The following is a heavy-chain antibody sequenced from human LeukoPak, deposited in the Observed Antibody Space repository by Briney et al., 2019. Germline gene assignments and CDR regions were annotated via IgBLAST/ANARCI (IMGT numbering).Heavy chain of an antibody. CDR1: GYTFTSYG. J-gene: IGHJ5*02. D-gene: IGHD1-1*01. Sequence: GASVKVSCKASGYTFTSYGISWVRQAPGQGLEWMRWISAYNGNTNYAQKLQGRVTMTTDTSTSTAYMELRSLRSDDTAVYYCARDSSYLTTSRLFDPWGQGTLATVSS. CDR3: ARDSSYLTTSRLFDP. V-gene: IGHV1-18*01. CDR2: ISAYNGNT.